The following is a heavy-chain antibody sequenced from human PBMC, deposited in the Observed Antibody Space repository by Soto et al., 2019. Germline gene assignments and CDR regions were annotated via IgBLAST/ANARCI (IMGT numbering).Heavy chain of an antibody. J-gene: IGHJ6*02. CDR3: ARAKGSPVGSRHLYYYYYGMDV. CDR2: ISAFYGKT. V-gene: IGHV1-18*01. Sequence: ASVKVSCKASGYTFTSYGISWVRQAPGQGLEWMGWISAFYGKTNYAQKFQGRVTMTTDTSTSTAYMELSSLRSEDTAVYYCARAKGSPVGSRHLYYYYYGMDVWGQGTTVTVSS. D-gene: IGHD1-26*01. CDR1: GYTFTSYG.